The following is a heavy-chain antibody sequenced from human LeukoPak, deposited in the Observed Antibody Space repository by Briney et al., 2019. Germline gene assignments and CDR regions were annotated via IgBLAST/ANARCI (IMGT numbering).Heavy chain of an antibody. CDR3: ARIPRTLLYGLYYFDY. CDR2: MNPNSGNT. Sequence: ASVKVSCKASGYTFTSYDINWVRQATGQGLEWMGWMNPNSGNTGYAQKFQGRVTITRNTSISTAYMELSSLRSEGTAVYYCARIPRTLLYGLYYFDYWGQGTLVTVSS. CDR1: GYTFTSYD. V-gene: IGHV1-8*03. D-gene: IGHD1-26*01. J-gene: IGHJ4*02.